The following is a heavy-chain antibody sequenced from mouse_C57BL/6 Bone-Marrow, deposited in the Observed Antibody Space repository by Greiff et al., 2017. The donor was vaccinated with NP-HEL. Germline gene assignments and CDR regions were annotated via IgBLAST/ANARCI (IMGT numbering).Heavy chain of an antibody. CDR2: IWSGGST. CDR1: GFSLTSYG. J-gene: IGHJ1*03. Sequence: QVQLQQSGPGLVQPSQSLSITCTASGFSLTSYGVHWVRQSPGKGLEWLGVIWSGGSTANNAAFISSPSISTDNTKSQVFFKMNSLQADDTAIYYCARRNYGSSYRWYFDVWGTGTTVTVSS. CDR3: ARRNYGSSYRWYFDV. D-gene: IGHD1-1*01. V-gene: IGHV2-2*01.